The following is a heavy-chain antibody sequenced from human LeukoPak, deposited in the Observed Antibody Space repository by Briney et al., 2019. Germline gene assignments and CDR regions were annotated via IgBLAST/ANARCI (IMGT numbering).Heavy chain of an antibody. CDR2: IYPDDSDT. Sequence: GESLKISCKGSGCSFSRYWIGWVRQMPGKGLEWMGIIYPDDSDTRYSPSFQGQVTISADKSISTAYLQWSSLKASDTAMYYCARGLRYADYDTFDIWGPGTMVTVSS. V-gene: IGHV5-51*01. J-gene: IGHJ3*02. CDR1: GCSFSRYW. D-gene: IGHD3-9*01. CDR3: ARGLRYADYDTFDI.